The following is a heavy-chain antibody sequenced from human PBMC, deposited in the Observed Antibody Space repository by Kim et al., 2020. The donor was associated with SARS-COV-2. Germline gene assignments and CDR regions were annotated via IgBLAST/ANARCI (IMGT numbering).Heavy chain of an antibody. J-gene: IGHJ4*01. CDR2: IYYSGST. D-gene: IGHD3-10*01. CDR3: ARADYYGSGNYFDY. V-gene: IGHV4-61*01. CDR1: GGSVSSSSYY. Sequence: SETLSLTCTVSGGSVSSSSYYWSWIRQPPGKGLEWIGYIYYSGSTKYNASLKSRLTISLDTSKNQFSLKLSSVTAADTAVYYCARADYYGSGNYFDYWG.